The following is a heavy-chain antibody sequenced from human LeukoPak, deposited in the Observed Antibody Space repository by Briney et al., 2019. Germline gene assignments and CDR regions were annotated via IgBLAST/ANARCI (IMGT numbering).Heavy chain of an antibody. CDR3: AKPLKGGYYYMDV. CDR2: IKRDGSEK. Sequence: GGSLRLSCAASGLTFSSYWMSWVRQAPGKGLEWVANIKRDGSEKYYVDSVKGRFTISRDNAKNSLYLQMNSLRAEDTAVYYCAKPLKGGYYYMDVWGKGTTVTVSS. D-gene: IGHD1-14*01. CDR1: GLTFSSYW. J-gene: IGHJ6*03. V-gene: IGHV3-7*01.